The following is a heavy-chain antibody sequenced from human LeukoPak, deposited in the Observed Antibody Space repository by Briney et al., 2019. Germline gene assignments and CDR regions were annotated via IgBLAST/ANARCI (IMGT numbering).Heavy chain of an antibody. D-gene: IGHD3-9*01. CDR2: ISGSGGST. CDR3: TTVLRYFDWLLPSDY. J-gene: IGHJ4*02. CDR1: GFTFSSYA. V-gene: IGHV3-23*01. Sequence: GGSLRLSCAASGFTFSSYAMSWVRQAPGKGLEWVSAISGSGGSTYYADSVKGRFTISRDNSKNTLYLQMNSLKTEDTAVYYCTTVLRYFDWLLPSDYWGQGTLVTVSS.